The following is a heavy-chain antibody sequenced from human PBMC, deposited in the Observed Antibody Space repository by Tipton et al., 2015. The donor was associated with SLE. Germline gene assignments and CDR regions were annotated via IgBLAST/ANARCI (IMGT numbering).Heavy chain of an antibody. CDR3: ARAIDASYYYYMDV. V-gene: IGHV3-11*01. D-gene: IGHD5-24*01. CDR1: GFTFSDYY. J-gene: IGHJ6*03. CDR2: ISGSGSTR. Sequence: SLRLSCVASGFTFSDYYMSWIRQAPGKGLEWVSDISGSGSTRNYGDSVKGRFTISRDNAKNSLYLQVNRLRADDTAVYYCARAIDASYYYYMDVWGKGTTVTVSS.